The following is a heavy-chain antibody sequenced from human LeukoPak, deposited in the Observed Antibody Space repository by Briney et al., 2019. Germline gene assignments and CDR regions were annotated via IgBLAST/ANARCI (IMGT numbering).Heavy chain of an antibody. CDR3: ARENVDTADDAFDI. D-gene: IGHD5-18*01. J-gene: IGHJ3*02. CDR2: INPNSGGT. Sequence: ASVKVSCKASGYTFTGYYMHWVRQAPGQGLEWMGRINPNSGGTNYAQKFQGRVTITTDESTSTAYMELSSLRSEDTAVYYCARENVDTADDAFDIWGQGTMVTVSS. V-gene: IGHV1-2*06. CDR1: GYTFTGYY.